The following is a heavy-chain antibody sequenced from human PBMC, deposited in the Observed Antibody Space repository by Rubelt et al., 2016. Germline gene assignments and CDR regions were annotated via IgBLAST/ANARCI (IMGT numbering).Heavy chain of an antibody. CDR1: GYTFTSYY. J-gene: IGHJ5*02. Sequence: QVQLVQSGAEVKKPGASVKVSCKASGYTFTSYYMHWVRQAPGQGLEWMGWISAYNGNTNYAQKPQGRVTMTPATSTSTADMELRSLRSDDTAVYYCARCYGSGSYGNWFDPWGQGTLVTVSS. CDR2: ISAYNGNT. CDR3: ARCYGSGSYGNWFDP. V-gene: IGHV1-18*04. D-gene: IGHD3-10*01.